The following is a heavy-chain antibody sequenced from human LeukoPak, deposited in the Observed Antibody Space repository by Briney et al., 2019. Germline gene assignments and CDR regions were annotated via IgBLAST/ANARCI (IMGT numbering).Heavy chain of an antibody. CDR2: ISSSSSYI. J-gene: IGHJ3*02. Sequence: GGSLRLSCAASGFTFSSYSMNWVRQAPGKGLEWVSSISSSSSYIYYADSVKGRFTISRDNAKNSLHLQMNSLRAEDTAVYYCARDYPDLSYYYDSSGYWPNAFDIWGQGTMVTVSS. CDR3: ARDYPDLSYYYDSSGYWPNAFDI. CDR1: GFTFSSYS. V-gene: IGHV3-21*01. D-gene: IGHD3-22*01.